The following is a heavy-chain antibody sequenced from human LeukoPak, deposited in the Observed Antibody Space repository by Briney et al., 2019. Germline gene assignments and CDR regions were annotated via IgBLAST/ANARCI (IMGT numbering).Heavy chain of an antibody. D-gene: IGHD2-21*02. CDR2: IYPGDSDT. Sequence: GESLKISCKGSGYSFTSYWIGWVRQMPGRGLEWMGIIYPGDSDTRYSPSFQGQVTISADKSISTAYLQWSSLKASDTAMYYCARHRTAITGYYYGMDVWGQGTTVTVSS. CDR3: ARHRTAITGYYYGMDV. V-gene: IGHV5-51*01. CDR1: GYSFTSYW. J-gene: IGHJ6*02.